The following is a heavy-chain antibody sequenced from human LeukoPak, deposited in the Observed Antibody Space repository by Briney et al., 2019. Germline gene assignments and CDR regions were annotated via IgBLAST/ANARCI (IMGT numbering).Heavy chain of an antibody. V-gene: IGHV3-23*01. CDR2: ISGGGIST. J-gene: IGHJ4*02. CDR1: GFTFSSYA. Sequence: PGGSLRLSCAASGFTFSSYAMTWVRQAPGKGLEWVSAISGGGISTCYADSVKGRFTISRDNSQNTLYLQMNSLTAEDTAVYYCAKYYYDSSGYYITPPARAPDYWGQGTLVTVSS. CDR3: AKYYYDSSGYYITPPARAPDY. D-gene: IGHD3-22*01.